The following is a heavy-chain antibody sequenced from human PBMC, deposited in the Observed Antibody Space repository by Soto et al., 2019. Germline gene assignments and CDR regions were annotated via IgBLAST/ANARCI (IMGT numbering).Heavy chain of an antibody. Sequence: QLQLQESGPGLVKPSETLSLTCSVSGDSISSSSYYWGWIRQPPGKGLEWIGTINYSGSTYYNPSRKSRVTISVDTSRNQFALKVSFVTAADAAVYYCASLYGDNVPYWGQGILVSVSS. D-gene: IGHD4-17*01. CDR1: GDSISSSSYY. CDR2: INYSGST. CDR3: ASLYGDNVPY. J-gene: IGHJ4*02. V-gene: IGHV4-39*01.